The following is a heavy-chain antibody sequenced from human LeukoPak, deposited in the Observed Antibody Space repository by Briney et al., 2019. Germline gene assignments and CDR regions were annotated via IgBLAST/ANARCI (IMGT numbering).Heavy chain of an antibody. CDR2: ISSSSSYI. D-gene: IGHD3-9*01. CDR1: GFTFSSYS. Sequence: GGSLRLSCAASGFTFSSYSMNWARQAPGKGLEWVSSISSSSSYIYYADSVKGRFTISRDNAKNSLYLQMNSLRAEDTAVYYCARDKVERYFDWLPAYYYYYGMGVWGKGTTVTVSS. J-gene: IGHJ6*04. V-gene: IGHV3-21*01. CDR3: ARDKVERYFDWLPAYYYYYGMGV.